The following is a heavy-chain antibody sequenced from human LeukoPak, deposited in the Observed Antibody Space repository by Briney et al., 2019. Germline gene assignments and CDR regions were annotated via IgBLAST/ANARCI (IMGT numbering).Heavy chain of an antibody. CDR3: VRGGSSGWVNWFDP. CDR1: GGSFSGYY. Sequence: SETLSLTCAVYGGSFSGYYWGWVRQPPGKGLEWVGSINYSGSTYYNPSLKSRVTISVDTSKNQFSLKLKSVTAADTAVYYCVRGGSSGWVNWFDPWGQGTLVTVSS. D-gene: IGHD6-19*01. J-gene: IGHJ5*02. V-gene: IGHV4-34*01. CDR2: INYSGST.